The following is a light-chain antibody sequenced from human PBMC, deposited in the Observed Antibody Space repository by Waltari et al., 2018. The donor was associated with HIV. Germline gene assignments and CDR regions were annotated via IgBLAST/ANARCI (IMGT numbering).Light chain of an antibody. J-gene: IGLJ3*02. CDR3: SSYTSFKTVV. CDR1: NSAIGAYTF. V-gene: IGLV2-14*01. Sequence: QSALTQPASVSGSPGQSITISCTAPNSAIGAYTFVSWYQQHPAQAPRLILFGVTRRPSGISSRFSGLKSGNTASLTIFGLQDEDEADYYCSSYTSFKTVVFGGGTKLTVL. CDR2: GVT.